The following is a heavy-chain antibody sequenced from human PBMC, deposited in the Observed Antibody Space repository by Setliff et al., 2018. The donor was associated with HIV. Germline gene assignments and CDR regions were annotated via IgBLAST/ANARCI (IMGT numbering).Heavy chain of an antibody. J-gene: IGHJ4*02. D-gene: IGHD5-12*01. Sequence: ASVKVSCKASGYTFTRHYLHWVRLAPGQGLEWMGWINPNSGDTNYAQKFQGRVTMTRDTSINAAYMELRSLRSDDTAMYYCARGHEWLRNWGQGTLVTVSS. CDR1: GYTFTRHY. V-gene: IGHV1-2*02. CDR2: INPNSGDT. CDR3: ARGHEWLRN.